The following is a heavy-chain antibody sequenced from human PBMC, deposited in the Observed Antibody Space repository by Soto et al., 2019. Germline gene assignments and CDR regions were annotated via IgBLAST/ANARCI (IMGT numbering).Heavy chain of an antibody. V-gene: IGHV4-39*01. CDR1: GGPISSSSYY. Sequence: QLQLQESGPGLVKPSETLSLTCTVAGGPISSSSYYWGWIRQPPVKAMEWIGRIYYSGSTYYNPSLKRRVIISVDTSKNQFSLKLSSVTAAETAVYYCAGAYYYDSSGYYTPGGFFDYWGQGTLVTVSS. CDR2: IYYSGST. D-gene: IGHD3-22*01. J-gene: IGHJ4*02. CDR3: AGAYYYDSSGYYTPGGFFDY.